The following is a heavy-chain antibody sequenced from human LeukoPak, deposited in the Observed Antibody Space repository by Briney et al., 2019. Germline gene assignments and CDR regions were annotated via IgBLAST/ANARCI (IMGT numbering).Heavy chain of an antibody. CDR2: ISSNGGST. J-gene: IGHJ4*02. CDR3: ARGGIYSSNDY. V-gene: IGHV3-64*01. Sequence: PGGSLRLSCAASGFTFSSYAMHWVRQAPGKGLEYVSAISSNGGSTYYANSVKGRFTISRDNSKNTLYLQMGSLRAEDMAVYYCARGGIYSSNDYWGQGTLVTVSS. D-gene: IGHD6-13*01. CDR1: GFTFSSYA.